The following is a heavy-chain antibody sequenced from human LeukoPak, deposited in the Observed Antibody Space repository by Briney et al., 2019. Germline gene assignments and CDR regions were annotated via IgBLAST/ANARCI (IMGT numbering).Heavy chain of an antibody. Sequence: PSETLSLTCAVYGGSFSGYYWSWIRQPPGKGLEWIGEINHSGSTNYNPSLKSRVTISVDTSKNQFSLKLSSVTAADTAVYYCARGTGDYYDYVWGSYRMHPYYFDYWGQGTLVTVSS. CDR1: GGSFSGYY. CDR3: ARGTGDYYDYVWGSYRMHPYYFDY. J-gene: IGHJ4*02. V-gene: IGHV4-34*01. D-gene: IGHD3-16*02. CDR2: INHSGST.